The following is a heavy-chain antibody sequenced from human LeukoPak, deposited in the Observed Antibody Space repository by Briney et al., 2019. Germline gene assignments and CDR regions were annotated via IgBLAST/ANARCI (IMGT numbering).Heavy chain of an antibody. V-gene: IGHV1-2*02. D-gene: IGHD3-3*02. J-gene: IGHJ4*02. Sequence: GASVKVSCKASGYSFSDYYMHWVRQAPGQGLEWMGWINPNSGDTHYPQKFQGRVTMTRDTSISTAYLELSRLRADDTAVYYCASGSRIFGVFIGYFDYWGQGTLVTVSS. CDR2: INPNSGDT. CDR3: ASGSRIFGVFIGYFDY. CDR1: GYSFSDYY.